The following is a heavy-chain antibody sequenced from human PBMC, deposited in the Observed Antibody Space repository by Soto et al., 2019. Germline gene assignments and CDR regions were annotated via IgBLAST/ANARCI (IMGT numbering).Heavy chain of an antibody. CDR2: ISGSGGST. J-gene: IGHJ6*02. CDR3: AKDRDRYSSSWYYGMDV. CDR1: GFTFSSYA. V-gene: IGHV3-23*01. D-gene: IGHD6-13*01. Sequence: GGSLRLSCAASGFTFSSYAMSWVRQAPGKGLEWVSAISGSGGSTYYADSVKGRFTISRDNSKNTLYLQMNSLRAEDTAVYYCAKDRDRYSSSWYYGMDVWGQGTTVTVSS.